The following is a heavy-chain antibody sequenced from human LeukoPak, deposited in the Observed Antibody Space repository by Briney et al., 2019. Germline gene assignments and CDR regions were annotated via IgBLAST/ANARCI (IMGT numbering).Heavy chain of an antibody. CDR1: GFTFSSYA. CDR2: ISGSGGST. V-gene: IGHV3-23*01. D-gene: IGHD6-13*01. J-gene: IGHJ4*02. CDR3: AKFDSSSWFYFDY. Sequence: GGSLRLSCAASGFTFSSYAMSWFRQAPGKGLEWVSAISGSGGSTYYADSVKGLFTISRDNSKNTLYLQMNSLRAEDTAVYYCAKFDSSSWFYFDYWGQGTLVTVSS.